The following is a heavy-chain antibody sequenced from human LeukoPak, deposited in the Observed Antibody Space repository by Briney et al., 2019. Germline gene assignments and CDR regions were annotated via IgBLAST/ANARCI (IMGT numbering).Heavy chain of an antibody. J-gene: IGHJ3*02. Sequence: PSETLSLTCTVSGGSISSYYWSWIRQPPGKGLEWIGYIYTSGSTNYNPSLKSRVTISVDTSKDQFSLKLSSVTAADTAVYYCARHLPPGVGQKHIVVVTAIPDAFDIWGQGTMVTVSS. CDR1: GGSISSYY. D-gene: IGHD2-21*02. CDR2: IYTSGST. CDR3: ARHLPPGVGQKHIVVVTAIPDAFDI. V-gene: IGHV4-4*09.